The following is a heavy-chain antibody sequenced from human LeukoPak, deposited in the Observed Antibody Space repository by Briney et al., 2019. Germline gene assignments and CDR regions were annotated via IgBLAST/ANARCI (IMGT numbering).Heavy chain of an antibody. J-gene: IGHJ4*02. V-gene: IGHV3-7*01. D-gene: IGHD6-13*01. CDR1: GFTFNSYW. CDR2: IKQDVNEK. CDR3: ARVGALSSSWLLY. Sequence: GGSLRLSCAASGFTFNSYWMSWVRQAPGKGLEWVANIKQDVNEKYYVDSVKGRFTISRDSSKNTLYLQMNSLRAEDTAVYFCARVGALSSSWLLYWGQGTLVTVSS.